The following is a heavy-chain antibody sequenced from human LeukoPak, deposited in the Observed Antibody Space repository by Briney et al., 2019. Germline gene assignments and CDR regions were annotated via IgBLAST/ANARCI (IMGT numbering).Heavy chain of an antibody. CDR1: AGSVSSGSYY. J-gene: IGHJ2*01. D-gene: IGHD5-24*01. V-gene: IGHV4-61*01. CDR3: ARVIERDVCNYWYFDL. Sequence: SETLSLTCTVSAGSVSSGSYYWRWMRQPPGKGLEWIGYIYYSGNTDYNTSLRSRVTMSVDTSKNQFSLKLSSVTAADTAVYYCARVIERDVCNYWYFDLWGRGTLVTVSS. CDR2: IYYSGNT.